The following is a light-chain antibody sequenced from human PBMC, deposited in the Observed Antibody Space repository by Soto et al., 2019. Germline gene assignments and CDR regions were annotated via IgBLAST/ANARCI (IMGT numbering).Light chain of an antibody. Sequence: EIVMTQSPATLSVSPGERATFSCRASQSVSSNLAWYQQKPGQAPRLLIYGASTRATGIPARFSGSGSGTEFTLTISSLQSEDFAVYFCQHYGDSSWTFGQGTRVEIK. V-gene: IGKV3-15*01. J-gene: IGKJ1*01. CDR3: QHYGDSSWT. CDR2: GAS. CDR1: QSVSSN.